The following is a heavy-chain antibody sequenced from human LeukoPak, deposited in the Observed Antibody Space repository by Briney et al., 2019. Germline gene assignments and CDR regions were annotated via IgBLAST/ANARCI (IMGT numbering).Heavy chain of an antibody. CDR2: MSASGGST. D-gene: IGHD6-19*01. V-gene: IGHV3-23*01. Sequence: GGSLRLSCAASRFTFSSYGMSWVRQAPGKGLEWVSSMSASGGSTLYADSVKGRFTISRDNSKNMLYLQMNGLRAEDTAVYYCARDPTDSSGWRHFDYWGQGTLVTVSS. J-gene: IGHJ4*02. CDR1: RFTFSSYG. CDR3: ARDPTDSSGWRHFDY.